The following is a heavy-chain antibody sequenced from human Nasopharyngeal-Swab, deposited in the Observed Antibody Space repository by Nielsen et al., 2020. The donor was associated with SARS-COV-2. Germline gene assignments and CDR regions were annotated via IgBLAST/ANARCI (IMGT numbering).Heavy chain of an antibody. CDR3: AREQAAMYYFDY. Sequence: ASVKVSCKASGYTFTMFTVSWVRQAPGQGLEWMGWISAYNGNTNYAQKLQGRVTMTTDTSTSTAYMELRSLRSDDTAVYYCAREQAAMYYFDYWGQGTLVTVSS. CDR2: ISAYNGNT. D-gene: IGHD2-2*01. J-gene: IGHJ4*02. V-gene: IGHV1-18*01. CDR1: GYTFTMFT.